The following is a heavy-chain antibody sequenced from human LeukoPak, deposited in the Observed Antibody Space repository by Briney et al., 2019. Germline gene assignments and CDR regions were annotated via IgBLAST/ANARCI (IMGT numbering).Heavy chain of an antibody. V-gene: IGHV3-21*01. CDR1: GFTFSSYS. CDR2: ISSSSSYI. CDR3: ARVLHKRNYDSTTYYGY. J-gene: IGHJ4*02. D-gene: IGHD3-22*01. Sequence: GGSLRLSCSASGFTFSSYSMNWVRQAPGKGLEWVSSISSSSSYIYYADSVKGRFTISRDNAKNSLYLQMNSLRAEDTAVYYCARVLHKRNYDSTTYYGYWGQGTLVTVSS.